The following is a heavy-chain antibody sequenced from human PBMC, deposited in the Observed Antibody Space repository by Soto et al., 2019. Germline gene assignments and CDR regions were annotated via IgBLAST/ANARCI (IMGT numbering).Heavy chain of an antibody. CDR2: ISSSSSYT. V-gene: IGHV3-11*06. Sequence: PGGSLRLSCAASGFTFSDYYMSWIHQAPGKGLEWVSYISSSSSYTNYADSVKGRFTISRDNAKNSLYLQMNSLRAEDTAVYYCARESRSDTVTTNTGMDVWGQGTTVTVSS. D-gene: IGHD4-17*01. CDR3: ARESRSDTVTTNTGMDV. CDR1: GFTFSDYY. J-gene: IGHJ6*02.